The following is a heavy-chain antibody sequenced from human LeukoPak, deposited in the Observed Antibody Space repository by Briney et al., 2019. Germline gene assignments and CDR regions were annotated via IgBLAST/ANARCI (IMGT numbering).Heavy chain of an antibody. CDR1: GGTFSSYA. CDR2: IIPIFGTA. Sequence: GASVTVSCKASGGTFSSYAISWVRQAPGQGLEWMGGIIPIFGTANYAQKFQGRVTITADESTSTAYMELSSLRSEDTAVYYCARSGSSSWYWKFDYWGQGTLVTVSS. J-gene: IGHJ4*02. D-gene: IGHD6-13*01. CDR3: ARSGSSSWYWKFDY. V-gene: IGHV1-69*13.